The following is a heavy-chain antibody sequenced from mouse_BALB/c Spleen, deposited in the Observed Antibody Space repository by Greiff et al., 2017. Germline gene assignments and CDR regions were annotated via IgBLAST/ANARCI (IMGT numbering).Heavy chain of an antibody. Sequence: EVKVVESRPGLVKPSQSLSLTCTVTGYSITSDYAWNWIRQFRGNKLEWMGYISYSGSTSYNPSLKSRISITRDTSKNQFFLQLNSVTTEDTATYYCARCYYGSSPLAYWGQGTLVTVSA. CDR3: ARCYYGSSPLAY. V-gene: IGHV3-2*02. D-gene: IGHD1-1*01. CDR2: ISYSGST. J-gene: IGHJ3*01. CDR1: GYSITSDYA.